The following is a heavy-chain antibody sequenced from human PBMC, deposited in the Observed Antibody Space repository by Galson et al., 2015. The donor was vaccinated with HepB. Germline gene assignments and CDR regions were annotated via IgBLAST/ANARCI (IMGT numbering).Heavy chain of an antibody. Sequence: SLRLSCAASGFTVSSNYMSWVRQAPGKGLEWVSVIYSGGSTYYADSVKGRFTISRDNSKNTLYLQMNSLRAEDTAVYYCARHPGSGSYYNDFDYWGQGTLVTVSS. V-gene: IGHV3-66*04. J-gene: IGHJ4*02. CDR1: GFTVSSNY. CDR2: IYSGGST. CDR3: ARHPGSGSYYNDFDY. D-gene: IGHD3-10*01.